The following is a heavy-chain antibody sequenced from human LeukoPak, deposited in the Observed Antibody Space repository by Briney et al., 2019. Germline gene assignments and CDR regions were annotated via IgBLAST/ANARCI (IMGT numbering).Heavy chain of an antibody. Sequence: SETLSLTCTVSGDSISGYFWSWIRQPPGKGLEWIGYIYYSGSTNYNPSLKSRVTISVDTSKNQFSLKLSSVTAADTAVYYCASSSGSYYWFDPWGQGTLVTVSS. D-gene: IGHD1-26*01. V-gene: IGHV4-59*01. CDR2: IYYSGST. CDR1: GDSISGYF. J-gene: IGHJ5*02. CDR3: ASSSGSYYWFDP.